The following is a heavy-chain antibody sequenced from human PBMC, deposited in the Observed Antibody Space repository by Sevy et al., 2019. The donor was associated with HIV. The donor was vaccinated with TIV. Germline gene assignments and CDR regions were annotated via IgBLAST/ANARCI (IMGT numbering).Heavy chain of an antibody. V-gene: IGHV1-69*13. Sequence: ASVKVSCKASGGSFSSYAISWVRQAPGQGLEWMGGIIPIFGTANYAQKFQGRVTITADESTSTAYMELSSLRSEDTAVYYCARENMSSGSYHFDYWGQGTLVTVSS. D-gene: IGHD1-26*01. CDR2: IIPIFGTA. J-gene: IGHJ4*02. CDR3: ARENMSSGSYHFDY. CDR1: GGSFSSYA.